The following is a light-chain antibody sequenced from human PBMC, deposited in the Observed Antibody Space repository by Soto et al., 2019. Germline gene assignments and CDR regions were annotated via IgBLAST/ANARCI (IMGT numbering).Light chain of an antibody. J-gene: IGKJ1*01. CDR1: QSISSY. Sequence: DIQMTQSPSSLSASVGDRVTITCRASQSISSYLNWYQQKPGKAPKLLIYAASSLQSGVPSRFSGSGSGTDFPLTISMLQPEDFATYYCQQSYSTPRTFGQGTKVEIK. CDR3: QQSYSTPRT. CDR2: AAS. V-gene: IGKV1-39*01.